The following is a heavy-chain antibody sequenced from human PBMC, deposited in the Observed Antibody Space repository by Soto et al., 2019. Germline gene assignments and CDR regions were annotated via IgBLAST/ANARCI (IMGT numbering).Heavy chain of an antibody. D-gene: IGHD1-26*01. CDR2: IKYSGTT. CDR1: VGYIRCSRCP. J-gene: IGHJ3*02. CDR3: ARHGITGSYYDAFDI. Sequence: SETLSLTHTVPVGYIRCSRCPSAWIRQPPGKGLEWIASIKYSGTTFYNPSLKSRVTLSVDTSKNQFALKLSSVTAAETAVYYCARHGITGSYYDAFDIWGQGTMVT. V-gene: IGHV4-39*01.